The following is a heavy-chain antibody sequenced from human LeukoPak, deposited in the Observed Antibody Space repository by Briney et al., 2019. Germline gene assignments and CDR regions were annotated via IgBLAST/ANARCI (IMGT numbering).Heavy chain of an antibody. Sequence: ASVKVSCKASGGTFSSYAISWVRQAPGQGLEWMGWINPNSGGTNYAQKFQGRVTMTRDTSISTAYMELSRLRSDDTAVYYCARAAVVPAAAWAFDIWGQGTMVTVSS. V-gene: IGHV1-2*02. CDR1: GGTFSSYA. D-gene: IGHD2-2*01. CDR3: ARAAVVPAAAWAFDI. J-gene: IGHJ3*02. CDR2: INPNSGGT.